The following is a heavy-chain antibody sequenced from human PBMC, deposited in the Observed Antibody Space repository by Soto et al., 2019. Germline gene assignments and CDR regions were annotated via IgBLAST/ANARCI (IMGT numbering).Heavy chain of an antibody. D-gene: IGHD6-13*01. CDR2: IYYSGTT. CDR3: ARETPTASGMDS. CDR1: GGSISSGGYY. Sequence: QVQLQESGPGLVKSSQTLSLTCTVSGGSISSGGYYWTWIRQHPGQGLEWIGDIYYSGTTYYNPSLKSRVTISMDTSKNQFSLKLSSVTAADTAMYHCARETPTASGMDSWGQGTLVTVSS. J-gene: IGHJ4*02. V-gene: IGHV4-31*03.